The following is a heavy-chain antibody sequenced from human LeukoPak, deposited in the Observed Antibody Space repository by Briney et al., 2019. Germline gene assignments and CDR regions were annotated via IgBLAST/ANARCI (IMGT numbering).Heavy chain of an antibody. J-gene: IGHJ2*01. CDR3: AREGGIWYFDL. V-gene: IGHV3-48*04. CDR1: GFTFSSYW. Sequence: GGSLRLSCAASGFTFSSYWMHWVRQAPGKGLECVSYISSSGSTIHYADSVKGRFTISRDNAKNSLYLQMNSLRAEDTAVYYCAREGGIWYFDLWGRGTLVTVSS. CDR2: ISSSGSTI.